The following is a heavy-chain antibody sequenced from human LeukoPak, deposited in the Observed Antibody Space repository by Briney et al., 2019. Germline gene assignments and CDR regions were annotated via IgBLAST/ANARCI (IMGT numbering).Heavy chain of an antibody. V-gene: IGHV3-48*01. Sequence: GGSLRLSCAASGFTFSAYSMNWVRQAPGKGLEWIAYISSSGSTIYYADSVKGRFTISRDNAKNSLYLQMNSLRAEDTAVYYCAKAGYYYGSGSYYNAGYFDYWGQGTLVTVSS. CDR1: GFTFSAYS. CDR2: ISSSGSTI. D-gene: IGHD3-10*01. CDR3: AKAGYYYGSGSYYNAGYFDY. J-gene: IGHJ4*02.